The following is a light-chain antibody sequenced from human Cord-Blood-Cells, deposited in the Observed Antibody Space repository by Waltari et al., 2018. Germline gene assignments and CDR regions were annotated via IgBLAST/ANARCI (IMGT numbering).Light chain of an antibody. CDR3: SSYTGSSTWV. V-gene: IGLV2-14*01. J-gene: IGLJ3*02. CDR2: DVS. CDR1: SSDVGGYNY. Sequence: QSALTQPASVSGSPGQSITISCTGTSSDVGGYNYVSWYQQHPGKAPKLMIYDVSNRPSGVSNRFSGAKSGNTASLTISGLHAEDEADYYCSSYTGSSTWVFGGGTKLTVL.